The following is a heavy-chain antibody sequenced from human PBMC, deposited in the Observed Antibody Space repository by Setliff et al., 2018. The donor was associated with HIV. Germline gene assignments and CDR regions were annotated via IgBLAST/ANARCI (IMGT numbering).Heavy chain of an antibody. Sequence: PSETLSLTCTVSGGSISSYYWRWIRQPPGKGLEWIGYIYTSGSTNYNPSLKSRVTISVDTSKNQFSLKLSSVTAADTAVYYCAIGTYYYYMDVWGKGTTVTVSS. J-gene: IGHJ6*03. D-gene: IGHD1-1*01. CDR1: GGSISSYY. CDR3: AIGTYYYYMDV. V-gene: IGHV4-4*08. CDR2: IYTSGST.